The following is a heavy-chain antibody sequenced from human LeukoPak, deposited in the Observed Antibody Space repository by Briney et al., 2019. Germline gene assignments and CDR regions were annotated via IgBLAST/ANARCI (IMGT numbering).Heavy chain of an antibody. J-gene: IGHJ6*03. CDR1: GGSVISGNYY. V-gene: IGHV4-39*01. D-gene: IGHD6-6*01. CDR2: IDYAGNT. Sequence: SETLSLTCTVSGGSVISGNYYWAWIRQPPGKGLEWIGNIDYAGNTYYNASLKSRVTMSVDTSKNQFSLNLNSVTGTAVYYCVRLYSSTSYRYALRYYIDVWGKGTTVTVSS. CDR3: VRLYSSTSYRYALRYYIDV.